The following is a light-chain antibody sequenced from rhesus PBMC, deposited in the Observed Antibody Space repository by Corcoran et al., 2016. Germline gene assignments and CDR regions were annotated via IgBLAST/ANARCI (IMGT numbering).Light chain of an antibody. V-gene: IGKV3-24*04. J-gene: IGKJ1*01. Sequence: ETVVTQSPATLSLSPGERATLSCRASQSVGSYLAWDQQKPGQAPKLLIYVASRRATGIPDRVSGSGSGTDFPLPISSLDPEDVGISYCQQSSDLWTFGQGAKVEIE. CDR1: QSVGSY. CDR3: QQSSDLWT. CDR2: VAS.